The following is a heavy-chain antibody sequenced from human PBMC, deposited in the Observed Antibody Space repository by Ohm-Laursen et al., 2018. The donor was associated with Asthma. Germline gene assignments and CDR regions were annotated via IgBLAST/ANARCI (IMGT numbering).Heavy chain of an antibody. D-gene: IGHD3-3*01. J-gene: IGHJ6*02. CDR1: GFTFSSYG. CDR2: ISYDGSNK. V-gene: IGHV3-30*18. Sequence: SLRLSCSASGFTFSSYGMHWVRQAPGKGLEWVAVISYDGSNKYYADSVKGRFTISRDKSKNTLYLQMNSLRAEDTAVYYCAKDTEGRYDFWSGLSDYYYGMDVWGQGTTVTVS. CDR3: AKDTEGRYDFWSGLSDYYYGMDV.